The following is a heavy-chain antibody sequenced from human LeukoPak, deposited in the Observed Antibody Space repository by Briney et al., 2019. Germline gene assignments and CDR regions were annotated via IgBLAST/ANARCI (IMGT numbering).Heavy chain of an antibody. J-gene: IGHJ5*02. Sequence: SETLSLTCTVSGGSITSSSFFWGWIRQPPGKGLEWIGSIYYTGTTYYNPSLKSRVAMSLDASKNQFSLNLNSVTAADTAVYYCARRIVVVPAAISRRGGFDPWGQGTLVTVSS. D-gene: IGHD2-2*02. CDR2: IYYTGTT. CDR3: ARRIVVVPAAISRRGGFDP. CDR1: GGSITSSSFF. V-gene: IGHV4-39*07.